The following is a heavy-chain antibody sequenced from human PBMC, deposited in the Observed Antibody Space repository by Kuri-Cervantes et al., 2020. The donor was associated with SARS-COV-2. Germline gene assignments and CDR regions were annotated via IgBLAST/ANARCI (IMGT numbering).Heavy chain of an antibody. CDR1: GFTFSSFA. V-gene: IGHV3-30-3*01. CDR3: ARDRVGVHDC. J-gene: IGHJ4*02. D-gene: IGHD2-21*01. Sequence: GGSLRLSCAASGFTFSSFAIHWVRQAPGKGLEWVAIISYDGNNTYYADSVKGRFTISRDNSRNTLYLQMNSLRTEDTAIYYCARDRVGVHDCWGQGTLVTGSS. CDR2: ISYDGNNT.